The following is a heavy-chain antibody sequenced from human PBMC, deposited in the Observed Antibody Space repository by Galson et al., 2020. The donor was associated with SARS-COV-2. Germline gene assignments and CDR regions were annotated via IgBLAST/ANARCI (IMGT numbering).Heavy chain of an antibody. CDR1: GFTFDDYA. CDR2: ISWNSGSI. Sequence: SLKIYCAASGFTFDDYAMHWVRQAPGKGLEWVSGISWNSGSIGYADSVKGRFTISRDNAKNSLYLQMNSLRAEDTALYYCAKGYSGSYDEYCQHWGQGTLVTVSS. D-gene: IGHD1-26*01. J-gene: IGHJ1*01. V-gene: IGHV3-9*01. CDR3: AKGYSGSYDEYCQH.